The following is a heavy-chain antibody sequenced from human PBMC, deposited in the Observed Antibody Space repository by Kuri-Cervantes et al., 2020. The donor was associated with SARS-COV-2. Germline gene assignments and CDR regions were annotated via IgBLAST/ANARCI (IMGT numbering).Heavy chain of an antibody. CDR2: INHSGST. V-gene: IGHV4-34*01. Sequence: GSLRLSCAVYGGSFSGYYWSWIRQPPGKGLERIGEINHSGSTNYNPSLKSRVTISVDTSKNQFSLKLSSVTAADTAVYYCARSGSGTNYGMDVWGQGTTVTVSS. J-gene: IGHJ6*02. CDR3: ARSGSGTNYGMDV. CDR1: GGSFSGYY. D-gene: IGHD3-10*01.